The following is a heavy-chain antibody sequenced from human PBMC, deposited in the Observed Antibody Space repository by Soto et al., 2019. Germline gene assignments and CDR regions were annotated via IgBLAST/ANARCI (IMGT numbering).Heavy chain of an antibody. J-gene: IGHJ5*02. V-gene: IGHV4-59*01. CDR3: AREAKIAAAGTANWFDP. CDR2: IYYSGST. D-gene: IGHD6-13*01. Sequence: SETLSLTCTVSGGSISSYYWSWIRQPPGKGLEWIGYIYYSGSTNYNPSLKSRVTISVDTSKNQSSLKLSSVTAADTAVYYCAREAKIAAAGTANWFDPWGQGTLVTVSS. CDR1: GGSISSYY.